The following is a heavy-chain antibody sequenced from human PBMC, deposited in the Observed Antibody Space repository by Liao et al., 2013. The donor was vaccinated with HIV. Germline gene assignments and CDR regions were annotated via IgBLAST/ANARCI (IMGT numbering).Heavy chain of an antibody. CDR2: IYTSGST. CDR1: GGSISSGSYY. Sequence: QLQLQESGSGLVKPSQTLSLTCTVSGGSISSGSYYWSWIRQPAGKGLEWIGRIYTSGSTNYNPSLKSRVTISIDTSKNQFSLKLSSVTAADTAVYYCARGGVRYFDSPEYFQHWGQGTLVTVSS. J-gene: IGHJ1*01. V-gene: IGHV4-61*02. D-gene: IGHD3-9*01. CDR3: ARGGVRYFDSPEYFQH.